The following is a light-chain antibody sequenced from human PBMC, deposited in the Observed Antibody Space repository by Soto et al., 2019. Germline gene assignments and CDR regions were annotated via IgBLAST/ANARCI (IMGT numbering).Light chain of an antibody. CDR2: DDY. J-gene: IGLJ1*01. CDR3: QVWDSSSDYV. CDR1: NIETKS. Sequence: SYELTQAASVSVAPGQTVRISCGGENIETKSVHWYQQRPGQAPDLVVFDDYARPSGIPERFSGSNSGTTATLTISRVEAGDEADYYCQVWDSSSDYVFGSGTKVTVL. V-gene: IGLV3-21*02.